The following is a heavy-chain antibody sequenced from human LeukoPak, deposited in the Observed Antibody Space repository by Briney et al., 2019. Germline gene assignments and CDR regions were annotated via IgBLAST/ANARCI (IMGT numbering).Heavy chain of an antibody. D-gene: IGHD1-26*01. J-gene: IGHJ4*02. V-gene: IGHV1-18*04. Sequence: ASVKVSCKASGYAFNTYGISWARQAPGQGLEWVGWISAYNGNTHYAQKLQGRVTMTTDTSTSTAYMELRSLRSDDTAVYYCARSPGGSYYALSDYWGQGTLVTVSS. CDR2: ISAYNGNT. CDR3: ARSPGGSYYALSDY. CDR1: GYAFNTYG.